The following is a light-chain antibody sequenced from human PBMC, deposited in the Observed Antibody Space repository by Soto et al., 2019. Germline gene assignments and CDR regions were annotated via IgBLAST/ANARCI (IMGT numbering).Light chain of an antibody. J-gene: IGKJ1*01. CDR3: QQYGSSPT. Sequence: EIVLTQSPGTLSLSPGERATLSCRSSQSVSSNYLAWYQQKPDQAPRLVIYDVSGRATGIPDRFSGSGSGTDFTLTISRLEPEDFAVYYCQQYGSSPTFGQGPKVEIK. CDR2: DVS. V-gene: IGKV3-20*01. CDR1: QSVSSNY.